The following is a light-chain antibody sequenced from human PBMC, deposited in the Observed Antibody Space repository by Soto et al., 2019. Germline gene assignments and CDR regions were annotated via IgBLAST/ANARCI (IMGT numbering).Light chain of an antibody. CDR2: GVT. CDR3: SSHSGSSTLDVV. Sequence: QSVLTQPPSASGSPGQSVTISCTGTSSDIGGYNSVSWYQQHPGKAPKLMIYGVTTRPSGVPDRFSGSKPGNTASLTVSGLQAEDEADYYCSSHSGSSTLDVVFGGGTKVTVL. J-gene: IGLJ2*01. V-gene: IGLV2-8*01. CDR1: SSDIGGYNS.